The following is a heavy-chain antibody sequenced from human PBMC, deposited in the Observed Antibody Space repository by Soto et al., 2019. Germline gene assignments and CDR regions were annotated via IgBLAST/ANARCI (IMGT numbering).Heavy chain of an antibody. J-gene: IGHJ6*02. Sequence: QVQLVQSGAAVKKPGSSVKVSCKASGGTFSSYAISWVRQAPGQGLEWMGGIIPIFGTANYAQKFQGRVTITADESTSTAYMELSRLRSEDTAVYYCASPPTTGNYYDGGMDVWGQWTTVTVSS. CDR1: GGTFSSYA. D-gene: IGHD4-17*01. CDR3: ASPPTTGNYYDGGMDV. V-gene: IGHV1-69*12. CDR2: IIPIFGTA.